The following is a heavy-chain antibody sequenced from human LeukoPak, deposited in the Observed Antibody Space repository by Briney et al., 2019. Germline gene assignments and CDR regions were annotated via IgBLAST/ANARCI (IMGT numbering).Heavy chain of an antibody. D-gene: IGHD3-22*01. CDR2: IYTSGST. Sequence: PSETLSLTCTVSGGSISSYSWSWMWQPAGKGLEWIGRIYTSGSTNYNPPLKSRVTISVDKSKNQFSLKLSSVTAADTAVYYCARDAPYYYESSARSFDIWGQGTMVTVSS. CDR1: GGSISSYS. J-gene: IGHJ3*02. CDR3: ARDAPYYYESSARSFDI. V-gene: IGHV4-4*07.